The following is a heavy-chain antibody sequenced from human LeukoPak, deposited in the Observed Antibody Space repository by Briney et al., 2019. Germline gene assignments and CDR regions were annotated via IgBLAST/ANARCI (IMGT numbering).Heavy chain of an antibody. J-gene: IGHJ4*02. CDR3: ASQYSYGTRDFDY. CDR2: ISSSSSTI. CDR1: GFTFSSYW. V-gene: IGHV3-48*04. D-gene: IGHD5-18*01. Sequence: GSLRLSCAASGFTFSSYWISWVRQAPGKGLEWVSYISSSSSTIYYADSVKGRFTISRDNAKNSLYLQMNSLRAEDTAVYYCASQYSYGTRDFDYWGQGTLVTVSS.